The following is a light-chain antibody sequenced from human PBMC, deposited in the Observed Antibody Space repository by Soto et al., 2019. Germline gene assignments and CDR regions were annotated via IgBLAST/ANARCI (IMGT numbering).Light chain of an antibody. CDR3: QQYGSSGT. CDR2: GAS. J-gene: IGKJ1*01. CDR1: QSVITN. Sequence: VLTQSPGTLSLSPGESATLSCRAGQSVITNLAWYQQKPRQAPRLLIYGASNGATVIPDRFSGSGSGTDFTLTISRLEPEDVAVYYCQQYGSSGTFGQGTKVDIK. V-gene: IGKV3-20*01.